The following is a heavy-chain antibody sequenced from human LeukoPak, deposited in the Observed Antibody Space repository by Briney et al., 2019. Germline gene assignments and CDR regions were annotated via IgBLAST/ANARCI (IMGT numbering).Heavy chain of an antibody. CDR1: GFTFDDYA. V-gene: IGHV3-9*01. Sequence: GGSLRFSCAASGFTFDDYAMHSVRHAPGKGLEWVSGISWNSGSIGYADSVKGRFTISRDNAKNSLYLQMNSLRAEDTALYYCAKDKEGRSGELSSFDYWGQGTLVTVSS. CDR3: AKDKEGRSGELSSFDY. J-gene: IGHJ4*02. D-gene: IGHD3-10*01. CDR2: ISWNSGSI.